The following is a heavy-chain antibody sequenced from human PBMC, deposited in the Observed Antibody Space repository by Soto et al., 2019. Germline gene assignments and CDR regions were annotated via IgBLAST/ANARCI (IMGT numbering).Heavy chain of an antibody. CDR2: ISASGGST. D-gene: IGHD1-26*01. CDR3: AKVLSSGSYSGTLEY. Sequence: VGSLRLSCVASGFSITSFAMSWVRQAPGKGLEWASAISASGGSTYADSVKGRFTISRDNSKNTLYLQMNSLRVEDTAVYYCAKVLSSGSYSGTLEYWGQGALVTVSS. J-gene: IGHJ4*02. CDR1: GFSITSFA. V-gene: IGHV3-23*01.